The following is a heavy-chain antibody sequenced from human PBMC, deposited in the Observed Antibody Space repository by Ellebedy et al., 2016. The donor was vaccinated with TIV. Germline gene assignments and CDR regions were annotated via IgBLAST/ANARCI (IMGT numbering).Heavy chain of an antibody. J-gene: IGHJ5*02. D-gene: IGHD3-22*01. CDR1: GYTFTTYA. V-gene: IGHV1-3*01. CDR3: ARLSRVYDSSGYNWFDP. Sequence: AASVKVSCKASGYTFTTYAMHWVRQAPGQRLEWMGWINAGNGNTKYSKKFQGRVTITRDTSASTAYMELSSLRSEDTAVYYCARLSRVYDSSGYNWFDPWGQGTLVTVSS. CDR2: INAGNGNT.